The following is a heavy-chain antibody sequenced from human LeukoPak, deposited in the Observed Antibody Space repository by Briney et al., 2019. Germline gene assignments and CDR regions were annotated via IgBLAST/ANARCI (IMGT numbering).Heavy chain of an antibody. CDR3: ARLNDGFDI. V-gene: IGHV5-51*01. CDR2: IYPGNSDT. Sequence: GESLKIFCKGSGYSFTRYWIGWLRQMSGKGLEWMGIIYPGNSDTKYSPPYQAQVTFSADRSISTAYLQWSSLRASDTAMYYCARLNDGFDIWGQGTMVTVSS. CDR1: GYSFTRYW. J-gene: IGHJ3*02.